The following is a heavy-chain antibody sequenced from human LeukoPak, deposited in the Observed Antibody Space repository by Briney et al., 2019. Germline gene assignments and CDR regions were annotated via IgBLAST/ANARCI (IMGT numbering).Heavy chain of an antibody. CDR3: ARSVGASSAFDI. J-gene: IGHJ3*02. D-gene: IGHD1-26*01. Sequence: SETLSLTCAVSGGSISSGGYSWSWIRQPPGKGLEWIGYIYHSGSTYYNPSLKSRVTISVDRSKNQFSLKLSSVTAADTAVHYCARSVGASSAFDIWGQGTMVTVSS. V-gene: IGHV4-30-2*01. CDR2: IYHSGST. CDR1: GGSISSGGYS.